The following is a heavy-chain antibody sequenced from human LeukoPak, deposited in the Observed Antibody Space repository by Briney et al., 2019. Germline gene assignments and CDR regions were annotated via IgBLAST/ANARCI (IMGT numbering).Heavy chain of an antibody. Sequence: GGSLRLSCAASGFTFSSYAMIWIRQAPGRGLEWVSTIDGSGGSTYYADSVKGRFTVSRDNSKNTLYLQMNSLRAEDTALYYCAKRDPSGYFDYWGQGALVTVSS. CDR1: GFTFSSYA. CDR3: AKRDPSGYFDY. V-gene: IGHV3-23*01. J-gene: IGHJ4*02. CDR2: IDGSGGST. D-gene: IGHD7-27*01.